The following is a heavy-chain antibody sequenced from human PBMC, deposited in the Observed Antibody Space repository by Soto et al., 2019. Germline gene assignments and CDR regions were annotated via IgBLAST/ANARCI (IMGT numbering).Heavy chain of an antibody. Sequence: PXATLLLTCTVSGGSISSSSYYWGWIRQPPGKGLEWIGSIYYSGSTYYNPSLKSRVTISVDTSKNQFSLKLSSVTAADTAVYYCARQTSGSYRYYFDSWGQGTLVTVSS. J-gene: IGHJ4*02. D-gene: IGHD1-26*01. CDR2: IYYSGST. CDR3: ARQTSGSYRYYFDS. CDR1: GGSISSSSYY. V-gene: IGHV4-39*01.